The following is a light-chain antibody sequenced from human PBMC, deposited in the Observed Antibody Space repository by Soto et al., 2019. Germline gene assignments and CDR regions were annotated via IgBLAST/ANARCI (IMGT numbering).Light chain of an antibody. CDR3: QQRSNWPPN. Sequence: EIVLTQSPATLSLSPGERATLSCRASQSVSSYLAWYQQKPGQAPRLLIYDASNRATGIPARFSGSGSGTDFPLTISSLEPEDSAVYYCQQRSNWPPNFGPGTKVDIK. CDR2: DAS. V-gene: IGKV3-11*01. J-gene: IGKJ3*01. CDR1: QSVSSY.